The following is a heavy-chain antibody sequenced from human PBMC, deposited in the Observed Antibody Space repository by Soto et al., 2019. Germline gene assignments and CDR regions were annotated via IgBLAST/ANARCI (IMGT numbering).Heavy chain of an antibody. Sequence: EVQLLESGGGLVQPGGFLRLSCAASGFSFITYAFSWVRQAPGKGLEWVAGISGNGGRTYYADSVKGRFTISRDNSKHTLYLQMNNLRADDTALYYCAKDPYYGANFIEYFQNWGQGTLVIVAS. CDR2: ISGNGGRT. V-gene: IGHV3-23*01. D-gene: IGHD4-17*01. CDR3: AKDPYYGANFIEYFQN. CDR1: GFSFITYA. J-gene: IGHJ1*01.